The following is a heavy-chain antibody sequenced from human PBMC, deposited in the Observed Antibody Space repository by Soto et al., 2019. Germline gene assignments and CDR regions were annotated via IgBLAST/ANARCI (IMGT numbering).Heavy chain of an antibody. CDR3: AREMHLGSGWGDIDI. CDR1: GFTVSAKW. D-gene: IGHD6-19*01. V-gene: IGHV3-7*03. J-gene: IGHJ4*02. Sequence: LRLSCAVSGFTVSAKWMSWVRQAPGKGLEWLANINEDGSKKFYVDSVKGRFTISKDNAENSLSLQLGSLRADDTAVYYCAREMHLGSGWGDIDIWGRGTMVTVSS. CDR2: INEDGSKK.